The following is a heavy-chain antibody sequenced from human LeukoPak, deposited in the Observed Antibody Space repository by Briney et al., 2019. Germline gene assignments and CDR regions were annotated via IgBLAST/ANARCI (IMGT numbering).Heavy chain of an antibody. V-gene: IGHV1-2*04. D-gene: IGHD6-19*01. J-gene: IGHJ4*02. CDR1: GYTFTGYY. CDR3: ARDSAVAGTHAYDY. CDR2: INPNSGGT. Sequence: ASVKVSCKASGYTFTGYYMHWVRQAPGQGLEWMGWINPNSGGTNYAQKFQGWVTMTRDTSISTAYMELNRLRSDDTAVYYCARDSAVAGTHAYDYWGQGTLVTVSS.